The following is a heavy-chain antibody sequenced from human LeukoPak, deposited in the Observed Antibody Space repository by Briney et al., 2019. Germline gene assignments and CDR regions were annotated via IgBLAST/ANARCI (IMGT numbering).Heavy chain of an antibody. CDR2: IFYSGTT. D-gene: IGHD3-10*01. CDR1: GGSISSSNYD. J-gene: IGHJ6*03. CDR3: ARQISDYYYYYMDG. Sequence: SETLSLTCTVSGGSISSSNYDWGWIRQPPGKGLEWIGTIFYSGTTYYNPSLESRPTISEETPKNQFSLTLRSVTAADTAVYYCARQISDYYYYYMDGWGKGTTVTVSS. V-gene: IGHV4-39*01.